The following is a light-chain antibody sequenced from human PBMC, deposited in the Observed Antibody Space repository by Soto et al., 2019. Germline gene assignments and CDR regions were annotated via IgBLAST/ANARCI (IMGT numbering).Light chain of an antibody. CDR3: QQYGYSLRT. Sequence: DIVLTQSPGTLSLSPGERATLSCRASQSVSSSYLAWYQQKPGQAPRLLIFGTSNRATGIPDRFSGSGSGTDFTLTISRLEPEDFAVYYCQQYGYSLRTFGQGTKVEIK. CDR1: QSVSSSY. CDR2: GTS. J-gene: IGKJ1*01. V-gene: IGKV3-20*01.